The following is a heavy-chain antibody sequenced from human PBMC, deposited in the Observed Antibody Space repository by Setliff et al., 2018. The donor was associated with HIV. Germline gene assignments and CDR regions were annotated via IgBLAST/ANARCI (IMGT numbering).Heavy chain of an antibody. J-gene: IGHJ4*02. Sequence: NPSETLSLPCDVSGFSLSSRYYWGWIRQSPGKGLEWIGNIYHTESSYYNPSLNDRATISLDTSKNQFSLKLNSVTAADTAVYYCAREGLALVITVYGFWGQGIPVTVSS. CDR3: AREGLALVITVYGF. CDR1: GFSLSSRYY. V-gene: IGHV4-38-2*02. D-gene: IGHD3-10*01. CDR2: IYHTESS.